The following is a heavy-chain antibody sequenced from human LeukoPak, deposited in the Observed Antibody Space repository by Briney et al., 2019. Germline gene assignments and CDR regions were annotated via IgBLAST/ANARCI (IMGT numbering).Heavy chain of an antibody. CDR2: IIPIFGTA. CDR3: ASQSGSYSPDY. V-gene: IGHV1-69*13. J-gene: IGHJ4*02. Sequence: SVKVSCKASGYTFTGYYMHWVRQAPGQGLEWMGGIIPIFGTANYAQKFQGRVTITADESTSTAYMELSSLRSEDTAVYYCASQSGSYSPDYWGQGTLVTVSS. CDR1: GYTFTGYY. D-gene: IGHD1-26*01.